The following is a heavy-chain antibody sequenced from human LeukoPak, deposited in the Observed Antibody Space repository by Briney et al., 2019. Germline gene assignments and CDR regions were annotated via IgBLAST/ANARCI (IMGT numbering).Heavy chain of an antibody. CDR2: ISGSGDNT. D-gene: IGHD3-22*01. Sequence: SGGSLRLSCVDSGFTFSSHWMSWVRQAPGKGLEWVSGISGSGDNTYYADSVKGRFTISRDNSKNTLYVQVNSLGTEDTAAYYCAKGSYYDSSGSFYFDYWGQGTQVTVSS. CDR3: AKGSYYDSSGSFYFDY. V-gene: IGHV3-23*01. J-gene: IGHJ4*02. CDR1: GFTFSSHW.